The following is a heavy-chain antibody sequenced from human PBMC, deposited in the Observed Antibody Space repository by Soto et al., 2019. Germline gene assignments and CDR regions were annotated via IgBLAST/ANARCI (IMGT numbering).Heavy chain of an antibody. CDR3: ASLEYSSSSLDY. CDR1: GGSISSSSYY. J-gene: IGHJ4*02. D-gene: IGHD6-6*01. CDR2: IYYSGST. V-gene: IGHV4-39*01. Sequence: SETLSLTCTASGGSISSSSYYWGWIRQPPGKGLEWIGSIYYSGSTYYNPSLKSRVTISVDTSKNQFSLKLSSVTAADTAVYYCASLEYSSSSLDYWGQGTLVTVSS.